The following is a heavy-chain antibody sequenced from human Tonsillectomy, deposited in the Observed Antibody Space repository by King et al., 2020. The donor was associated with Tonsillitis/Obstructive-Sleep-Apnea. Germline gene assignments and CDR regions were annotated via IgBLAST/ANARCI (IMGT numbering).Heavy chain of an antibody. CDR2: NSSYNGKT. Sequence: QLVQSGAEVKKPGASVKVSCKSSGNTFTIYGIAWVRQAPGQGLEWMGWNSSYNGKTNYTQNLQGRVTMTTDTSTSTAYMELRSLRSDDTAVYYCARVFRRDIWNYYWTVDYWGQGTLVTVSS. CDR1: GNTFTIYG. CDR3: ARVFRRDIWNYYWTVDY. V-gene: IGHV1-18*01. D-gene: IGHD3-10*01. J-gene: IGHJ4*02.